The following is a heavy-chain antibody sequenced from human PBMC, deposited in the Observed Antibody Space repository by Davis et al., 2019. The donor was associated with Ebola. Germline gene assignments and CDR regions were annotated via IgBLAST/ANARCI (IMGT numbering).Heavy chain of an antibody. Sequence: AASVKVSCKASGGTFSSYTISWVRQAPGQGLEWMGRIIPILGIANYAQKFQGRVTITADKSTSTAYMELSSLRSEDTAVYYCARDLVAVAGSSDYWGQGTLVTVSS. V-gene: IGHV1-69*04. CDR2: IIPILGIA. CDR1: GGTFSSYT. CDR3: ARDLVAVAGSSDY. D-gene: IGHD6-19*01. J-gene: IGHJ4*02.